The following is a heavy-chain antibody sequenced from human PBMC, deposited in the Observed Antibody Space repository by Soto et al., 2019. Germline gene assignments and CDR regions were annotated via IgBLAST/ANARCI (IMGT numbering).Heavy chain of an antibody. CDR1: CGSISSSSYY. V-gene: IGHV4-39*01. CDR3: ARNSGYDYYLHY. Sequence: SETLSLTCTVSCGSISSSSYYWGWIRQPPGKGLEWIGSIYYSGSTYYNPSLKSRVTISVDTSKNQFSLKLSSVTAADTAVYYCARNSGYDYYLHYWGQGILGTGS. D-gene: IGHD5-12*01. CDR2: IYYSGST. J-gene: IGHJ4*02.